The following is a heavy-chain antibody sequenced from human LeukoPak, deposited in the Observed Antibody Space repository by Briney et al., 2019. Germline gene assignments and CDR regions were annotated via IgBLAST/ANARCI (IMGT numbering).Heavy chain of an antibody. Sequence: PGRSLRLSCTASGFTFGDYAMSWVRQAPGKGMEWVGFIRSKAYGRTTEYAASVKGTFTISRDDSKSIAYLQMNSLKTEDTAVYYCTRGPRDRDYDFWSGYEEYYFDYWGQGTLVTVSS. J-gene: IGHJ4*02. CDR1: GFTFGDYA. CDR2: IRSKAYGRTT. D-gene: IGHD3-3*01. V-gene: IGHV3-49*04. CDR3: TRGPRDRDYDFWSGYEEYYFDY.